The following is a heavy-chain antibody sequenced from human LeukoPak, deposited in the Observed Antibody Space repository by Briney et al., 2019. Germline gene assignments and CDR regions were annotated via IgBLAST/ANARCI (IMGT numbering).Heavy chain of an antibody. CDR1: GYTLTELS. CDR3: ATVPDVGVGATGLGAFDI. Sequence: ASVKVSCKVSGYTLTELSLHWVRRAPGKGLEWMGGFDPEDGETIYAQKFQGRVTMTEDTSTDIAYMELSSLRSEDTAVYYCATVPDVGVGATGLGAFDIWGQGTMITVSS. CDR2: FDPEDGET. D-gene: IGHD1-26*01. V-gene: IGHV1-24*01. J-gene: IGHJ3*02.